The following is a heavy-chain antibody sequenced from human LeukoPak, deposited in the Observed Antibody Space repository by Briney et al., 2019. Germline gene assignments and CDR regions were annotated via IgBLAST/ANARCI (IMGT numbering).Heavy chain of an antibody. Sequence: SETLSLTCTVSGGSISSSSYYRGWIRQPPGKGLEWIGSIYYSGSTYYNPSLKSRVTISVDTSKNQFSLKLSSVTAADTAVYYCARAPAARLPFWFDPWGQGTLVTVSS. D-gene: IGHD6-6*01. CDR1: GGSISSSSYY. CDR2: IYYSGST. CDR3: ARAPAARLPFWFDP. V-gene: IGHV4-39*07. J-gene: IGHJ5*02.